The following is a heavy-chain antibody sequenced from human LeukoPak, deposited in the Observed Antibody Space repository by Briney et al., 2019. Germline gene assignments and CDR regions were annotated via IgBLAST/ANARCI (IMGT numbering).Heavy chain of an antibody. D-gene: IGHD6-19*01. CDR2: IYYSGST. V-gene: IGHV4-59*01. J-gene: IGHJ4*02. CDR1: GGTISSYY. CDR3: ARVEWSGWYNY. Sequence: SETLPLTCTVSGGTISSYYWRWLRQPPGKGLEWIGYIYYSGSTNYNPSLKSRVTISVDTSKNQFSLKLSSVTAADTAVYYCARVEWSGWYNYWGQGTLVTVSS.